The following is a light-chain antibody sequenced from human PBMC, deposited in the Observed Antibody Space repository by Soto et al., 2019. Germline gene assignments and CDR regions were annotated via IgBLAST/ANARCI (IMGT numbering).Light chain of an antibody. CDR1: QSISPW. Sequence: DIQMTQSPSTLSASVGDRVTITCRASQSISPWLAWYQQKPGKAPKLLIYQASNLESGVPSRFSGSGSGTAFSLTISSLQPDDFATYYCQQYHSYSTFGQGTKVEIK. CDR2: QAS. J-gene: IGKJ1*01. CDR3: QQYHSYST. V-gene: IGKV1-5*03.